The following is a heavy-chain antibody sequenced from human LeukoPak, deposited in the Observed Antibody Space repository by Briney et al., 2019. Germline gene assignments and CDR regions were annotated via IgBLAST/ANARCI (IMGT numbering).Heavy chain of an antibody. J-gene: IGHJ4*02. CDR1: GYTFTGYY. CDR3: AREIGPCSGGSCYEDY. CDR2: ISPNSGGT. D-gene: IGHD2-15*01. Sequence: GASVKVSCKASGYTFTGYYIHWVRQAPGQGLEWMGWISPNSGGTNYAQKFQGRVTITRDTSASTAYMELSSLRSEDTAVYYCAREIGPCSGGSCYEDYWGQGTLVTVSS. V-gene: IGHV1-2*02.